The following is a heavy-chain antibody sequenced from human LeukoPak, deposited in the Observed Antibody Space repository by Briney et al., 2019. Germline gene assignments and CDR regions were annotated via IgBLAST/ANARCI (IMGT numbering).Heavy chain of an antibody. CDR2: ISASGGST. CDR1: GFTFSSYA. J-gene: IGHJ4*02. Sequence: PGGSLRLSCAASGFTFSSYATSWVRQAPGKGLEWVSDISASGGSTYYADSVKGRFTISRDNSKNTLYLQMNSLRAEDTAVYYCAKKETTVTTFFENWGQGTLVTVSS. D-gene: IGHD4-17*01. CDR3: AKKETTVTTFFEN. V-gene: IGHV3-23*01.